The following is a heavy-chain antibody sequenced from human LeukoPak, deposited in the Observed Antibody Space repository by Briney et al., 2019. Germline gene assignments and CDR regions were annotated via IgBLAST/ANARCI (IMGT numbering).Heavy chain of an antibody. D-gene: IGHD3-22*01. CDR3: VRDLGYYDSSGYPTHFDY. CDR2: INPGSGST. J-gene: IGHJ4*02. V-gene: IGHV1-46*01. Sequence: ASVTLSRKASGYTFTSYFIHWVRQAPGQGLEWMGIINPGSGSTSYTQKFRDRVTMTRDKSTSTVNMELSSLRSEDTAVYYCVRDLGYYDSSGYPTHFDYWGQGTLVTVSS. CDR1: GYTFTSYF.